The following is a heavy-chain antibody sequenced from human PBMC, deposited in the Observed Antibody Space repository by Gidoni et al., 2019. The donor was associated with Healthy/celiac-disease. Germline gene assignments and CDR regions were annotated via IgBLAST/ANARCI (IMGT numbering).Heavy chain of an antibody. CDR2: IKQDGSEK. CDR1: GFTFSSYW. CDR3: ARGQPPRDY. D-gene: IGHD6-13*01. V-gene: IGHV3-7*01. J-gene: IGHJ4*02. Sequence: EVQLVESGGGLVQPGGSLRLSCEASGFTFSSYWMSWVRQAPGKGLEWVANIKQDGSEKYYVDSVKGRFTISRDNAKNSQYLQMNSLRAEDTAVYYCARGQPPRDYWGQGTLVTVSS.